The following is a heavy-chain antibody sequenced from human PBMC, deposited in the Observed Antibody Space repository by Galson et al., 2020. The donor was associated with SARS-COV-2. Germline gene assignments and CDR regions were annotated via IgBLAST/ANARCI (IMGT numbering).Heavy chain of an antibody. CDR1: GGSISSSIYF. CDR3: ARHGRGELLLPFDY. CDR2: TYDSVST. J-gene: IGHJ4*02. Sequence: SETLSLTCTVSGGSISSSIYFWGWIRQPPGKALQWIGTTYDSVSTYYDPSLKSRLTISVDTSKNQFSLKLSSVTAAETAVYYCARHGRGELLLPFDYWGQGILVTVSS. V-gene: IGHV4-39*01. D-gene: IGHD1-26*01.